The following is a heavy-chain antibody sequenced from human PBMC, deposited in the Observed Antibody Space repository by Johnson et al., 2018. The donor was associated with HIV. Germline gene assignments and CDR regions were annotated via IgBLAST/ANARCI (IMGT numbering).Heavy chain of an antibody. CDR2: ITQDGREK. CDR1: GFTFSSPW. CDR3: ARDRWGSSMRSDAFDI. D-gene: IGHD3-16*01. J-gene: IGHJ3*02. Sequence: VQLVESGGGLVQPGGSLRLYCVASGFTFSSPWMSWVRQAPGKGLEWVANITQDGREKYYVDSVKGRFTLSRDNAKNSLFLQRNSLRAEDTAVYYCARDRWGSSMRSDAFDIWGQGTMVTVSS. V-gene: IGHV3-7*03.